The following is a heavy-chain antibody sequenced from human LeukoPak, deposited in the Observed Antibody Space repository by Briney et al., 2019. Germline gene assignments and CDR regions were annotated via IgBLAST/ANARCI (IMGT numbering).Heavy chain of an antibody. Sequence: SETLSLTCTVSGGSISSSSYYWGWIRQPPGKGLEWIGSIYYSGSTYSNPSLKSRVTISVDTSKNQFSLKLSSVTAADTAVYYCAREVGYMVRGVIFTYYGMDVWGQGTTVTVSS. CDR2: IYYSGST. V-gene: IGHV4-39*07. D-gene: IGHD3-10*01. CDR3: AREVGYMVRGVIFTYYGMDV. J-gene: IGHJ6*02. CDR1: GGSISSSSYY.